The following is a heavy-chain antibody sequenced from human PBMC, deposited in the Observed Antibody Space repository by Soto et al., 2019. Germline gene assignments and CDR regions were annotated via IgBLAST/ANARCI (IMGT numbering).Heavy chain of an antibody. CDR1: GGTFSSYA. J-gene: IGHJ4*02. CDR3: ARFSPGRGHSWPFDY. D-gene: IGHD2-15*01. CDR2: IIPIFGTA. Sequence: GASVKVSCKASGGTFSSYAIIWVRQAPGQGLEWMGGIIPIFGTANYAQKFQGRVTITADESTSTAYMELSSLRSEDTAVYYCARFSPGRGHSWPFDYRGKRTLVTRSS. V-gene: IGHV1-69*13.